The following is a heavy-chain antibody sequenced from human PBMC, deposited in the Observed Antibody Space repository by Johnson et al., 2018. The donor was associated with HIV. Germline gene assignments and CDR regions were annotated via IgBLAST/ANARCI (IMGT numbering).Heavy chain of an antibody. CDR1: GFTFSTSV. D-gene: IGHD3-3*01. V-gene: IGHV3-30*04. Sequence: QVQLVESGGGVVQPGTSLRLSCAPSGFTFSTSVMHWVRRAPGKGLEWVSGISYDGSNKYYADSVKGRFTISRDNSKNTLYLQMNSLRAEDTAVYYCARGDFWSGYPDAFDIWGQGTMVTVSS. J-gene: IGHJ3*02. CDR2: ISYDGSNK. CDR3: ARGDFWSGYPDAFDI.